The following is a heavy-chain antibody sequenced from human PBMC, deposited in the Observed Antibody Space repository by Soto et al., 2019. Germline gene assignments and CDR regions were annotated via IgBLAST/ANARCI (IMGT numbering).Heavy chain of an antibody. CDR1: GGTFSSYA. J-gene: IGHJ6*02. Sequence: QVQLVQTGAEVKKPGSSVKVSCKASGGTFSSYASSWVRQAPGQGLEWMGGIIPIFGTANYAQKFQGRVTITADESTSTAYMELSSLRSEDTAVYYGASHSYGYFPHYYHGMDVWGQGTTVTVSS. CDR2: IIPIFGTA. D-gene: IGHD5-18*01. V-gene: IGHV1-69*12. CDR3: ASHSYGYFPHYYHGMDV.